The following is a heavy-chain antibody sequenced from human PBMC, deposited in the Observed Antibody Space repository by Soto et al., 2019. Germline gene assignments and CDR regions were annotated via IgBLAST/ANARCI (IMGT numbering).Heavy chain of an antibody. CDR1: GFTFTSSA. V-gene: IGHV1-58*01. Sequence: SVKVSCKASGFTFTSSAFQWVRQARGQRLEWIGWIAVGSGYTNYAQRFQDRVTLTRDMSTATTYMELSRLTSEDTAIYYCSADATAWQQMVPSDYWGQGTLVTVSS. J-gene: IGHJ4*02. D-gene: IGHD2-8*01. CDR2: IAVGSGYT. CDR3: SADATAWQQMVPSDY.